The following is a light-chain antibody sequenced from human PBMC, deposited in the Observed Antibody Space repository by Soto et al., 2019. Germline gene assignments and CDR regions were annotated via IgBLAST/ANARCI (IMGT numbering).Light chain of an antibody. CDR1: QSVGSN. CDR3: QQDNNWPPDRT. Sequence: EIVMTQSPATLSVSPGETATLSCRASQSVGSNLAWYQQKPGQAPRLLIYGASTRATGIPDRFSGSGSGTEFTLTISSLQSEDFAIYFCQQDNNWPPDRTFGQGTKVEIK. J-gene: IGKJ1*01. V-gene: IGKV3-15*01. CDR2: GAS.